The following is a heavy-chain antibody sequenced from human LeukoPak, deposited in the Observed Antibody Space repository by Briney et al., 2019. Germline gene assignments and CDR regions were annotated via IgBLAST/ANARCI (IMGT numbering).Heavy chain of an antibody. V-gene: IGHV3-21*01. CDR3: ARLIRSITMVRGVSYYYYMDV. Sequence: GGSLRLSCAASGFTFSSYSMNWVRQAPGKGLEWVSSISSSSSYIYYADSVKGRFTISRDNGKNSLYLQMNSLRAEDTAVYYCARLIRSITMVRGVSYYYYMDVWGKGTTVTVSS. D-gene: IGHD3-10*01. J-gene: IGHJ6*03. CDR2: ISSSSSYI. CDR1: GFTFSSYS.